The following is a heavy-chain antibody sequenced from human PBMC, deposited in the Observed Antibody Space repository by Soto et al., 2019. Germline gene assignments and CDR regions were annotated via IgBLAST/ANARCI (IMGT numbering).Heavy chain of an antibody. CDR3: ARAWVLRFLEWPPEGMDV. D-gene: IGHD3-3*01. CDR1: GGSVTLTSYY. J-gene: IGHJ6*02. V-gene: IGHV4-39*07. Sequence: SETLSLTCSVSGGSVTLTSYYGGWIRQPPGKGLEWIGNVYYSGSTNYNPSLKSRVTISVDTSKNQFSLKLSSVTAADTAVYYCARAWVLRFLEWPPEGMDVWGQGTTVTVSS. CDR2: VYYSGST.